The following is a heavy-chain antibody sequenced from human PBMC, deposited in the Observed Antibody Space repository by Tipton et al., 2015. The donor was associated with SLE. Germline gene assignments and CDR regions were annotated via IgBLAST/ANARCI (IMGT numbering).Heavy chain of an antibody. CDR3: ARHEGSGWYYFDY. D-gene: IGHD6-19*01. V-gene: IGHV4-39*01. CDR1: GGSISSSNW. CDR2: IYYSGST. Sequence: TLSLTCAVSGGSISSSNWWSWVRQPPGKGLEWIGSIYYSGSTYYNPSLKSRVTISVGTSKNQFSLKLSSVTAADTAVYYCARHEGSGWYYFDYWGQGTLVTVSS. J-gene: IGHJ4*02.